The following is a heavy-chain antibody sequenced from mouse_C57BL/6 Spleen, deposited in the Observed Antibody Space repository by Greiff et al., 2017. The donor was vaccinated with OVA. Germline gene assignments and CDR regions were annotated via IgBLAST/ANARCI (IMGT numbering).Heavy chain of an antibody. CDR2: IDPETGGI. CDR3: SRQLRPHYYAMDY. J-gene: IGHJ4*01. V-gene: IGHV1-15*01. CDR1: GYTFTDYE. D-gene: IGHD3-2*02. Sequence: QVQLQQSGAELVRPGASVTLSCKASGYTFTDYEMHWVKQTPVHGLEWIGAIDPETGGIAYDQKFKGTAILSADKAAITAFMERLSLTSEDSAAYYCSRQLRPHYYAMDYWGQGTSGTVSS.